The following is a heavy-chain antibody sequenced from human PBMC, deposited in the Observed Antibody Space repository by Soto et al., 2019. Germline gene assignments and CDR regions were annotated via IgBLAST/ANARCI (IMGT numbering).Heavy chain of an antibody. J-gene: IGHJ4*02. D-gene: IGHD5-12*01. CDR2: INPPDGHEK. CDR1: GFDFNNYW. CDR3: AIGLGWLRPL. V-gene: IGHV3-7*03. Sequence: PGGSLRLSCTTSGFDFNNYWMTWVRQAPGKGLEWVANINPPDGHEKHNVDTVKGRFTITRHTAKTSVYLQMNSLRVEATAVYYCAIGLGWLRPLGGQGTLVSVSS.